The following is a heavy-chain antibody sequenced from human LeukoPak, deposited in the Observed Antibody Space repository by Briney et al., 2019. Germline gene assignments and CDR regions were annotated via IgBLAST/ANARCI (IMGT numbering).Heavy chain of an antibody. J-gene: IGHJ6*02. CDR3: ARGMMYYDFWSGYYGYYYYGMDV. D-gene: IGHD3-3*01. CDR2: IYHSGST. Sequence: SETLSLTCAVSGGSISSSNWWSWVRQPPGKGLEWIGEIYHSGSTNYNPSLKSRVTISVDKSKNQFSLKLSSVTAADTAVYYCARGMMYYDFWSGYYGYYYYGMDVWGQGTTVTVSS. V-gene: IGHV4-4*02. CDR1: GGSISSSNW.